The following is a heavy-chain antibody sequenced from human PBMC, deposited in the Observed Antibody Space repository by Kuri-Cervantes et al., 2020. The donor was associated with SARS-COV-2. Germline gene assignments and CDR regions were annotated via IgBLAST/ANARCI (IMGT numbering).Heavy chain of an antibody. Sequence: ASVKVSCKASGGTFSSYAISWVRQAPGQGLEWMGWISAYNGNTNYAQNLQGRVTMTTDTSTNTAYTELRSLRSDDTAVYYCARDLGWPVVGWFDPWGQGTLVTVSS. CDR3: ARDLGWPVVGWFDP. D-gene: IGHD2-15*01. CDR2: ISAYNGNT. V-gene: IGHV1-18*01. J-gene: IGHJ5*02. CDR1: GGTFSSYA.